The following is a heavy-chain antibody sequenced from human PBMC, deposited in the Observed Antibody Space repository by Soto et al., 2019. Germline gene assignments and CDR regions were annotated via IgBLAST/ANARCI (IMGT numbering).Heavy chain of an antibody. CDR2: ISYDGSNK. V-gene: IGHV3-30*18. CDR1: GFTFSSYG. J-gene: IGHJ4*02. D-gene: IGHD3-22*01. CDR3: AKDLQAHYYDSSGYPNMYFDY. Sequence: GGSLRLSCAASGFTFSSYGMHWVRQAPGKGLEWVAVISYDGSNKYYADSVKGRFTISRDNSKNTLYLQMNSLRAEDTAVYYCAKDLQAHYYDSSGYPNMYFDYWGQGTLVTVSS.